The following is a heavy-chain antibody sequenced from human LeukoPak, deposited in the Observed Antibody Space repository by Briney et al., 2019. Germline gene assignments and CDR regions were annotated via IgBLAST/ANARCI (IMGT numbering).Heavy chain of an antibody. J-gene: IGHJ4*02. Sequence: SSETLSLTCTISGGSISSHYWSWIRQSPGKGLEWIGYIYNSGSTNYNPSLKSRIAISIDTSKNQFSLKVRSVTAEDTAVYYCARVSSSSVSYWGQGTLVTVSS. D-gene: IGHD6-13*01. CDR3: ARVSSSSVSY. CDR2: IYNSGST. CDR1: GGSISSHY. V-gene: IGHV4-4*08.